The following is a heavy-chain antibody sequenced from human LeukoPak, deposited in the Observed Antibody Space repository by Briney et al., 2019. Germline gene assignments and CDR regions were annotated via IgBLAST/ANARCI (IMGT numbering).Heavy chain of an antibody. CDR3: ASPQGGGDAFDI. V-gene: IGHV4-39*01. J-gene: IGHJ3*02. D-gene: IGHD1-26*01. CDR2: IYYSGTT. CDR1: GGSISSSSYY. Sequence: PSDTLSLTCTVSGGSISSSSYYWVWIRQPPGKGLEWIGSIYYSGTTYYNPSLKSRVTISGDTSRNQFSLKLSSATAADTAVYYCASPQGGGDAFDIWGQGTTVTVS.